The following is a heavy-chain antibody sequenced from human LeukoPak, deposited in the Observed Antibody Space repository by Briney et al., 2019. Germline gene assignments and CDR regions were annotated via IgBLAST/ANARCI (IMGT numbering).Heavy chain of an antibody. Sequence: SVKVSCKASGGTFSSYAFSWVRQAPGQGLEWMGRIIPILATEFYAQKVQDRLTITSDPSTSTAYMELSSLRSDDTAVYYCARDRRAAGGFFSPEYWGQGTQVTVSS. D-gene: IGHD6-13*01. CDR3: ARDRRAAGGFFSPEY. V-gene: IGHV1-69*11. CDR1: GGTFSSYA. J-gene: IGHJ4*02. CDR2: IIPILATE.